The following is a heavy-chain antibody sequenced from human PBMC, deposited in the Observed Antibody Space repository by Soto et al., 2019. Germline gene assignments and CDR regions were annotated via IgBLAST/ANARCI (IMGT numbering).Heavy chain of an antibody. CDR1: GDSVSSNSAA. V-gene: IGHV6-1*01. CDR3: AREAVAGPDY. D-gene: IGHD6-19*01. J-gene: IGHJ4*02. Sequence: SQTLSLTCAISGDSVSSNSAAWNWIRQSPSRGLEWLGRTFYRSKWFSDYAVSVRGRISINPDTSKNQFSLHLTSVTPGDTAVYYCAREAVAGPDYWGQGTLVTVSS. CDR2: TFYRSKWFS.